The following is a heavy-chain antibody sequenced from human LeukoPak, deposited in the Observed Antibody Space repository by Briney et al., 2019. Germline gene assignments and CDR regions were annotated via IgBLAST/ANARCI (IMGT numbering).Heavy chain of an antibody. Sequence: PSETLSLTCAVYGGSFSGYYWSWIRQPPGKGLEWIGEINHSGSTNYNPSLKSRVTISVDTSKNQFSLKLSSVTAADTAVYYCATGKWPIDAFDIWGQGTMVTVSS. CDR2: INHSGST. CDR3: ATGKWPIDAFDI. D-gene: IGHD5-12*01. J-gene: IGHJ3*02. CDR1: GGSFSGYY. V-gene: IGHV4-34*01.